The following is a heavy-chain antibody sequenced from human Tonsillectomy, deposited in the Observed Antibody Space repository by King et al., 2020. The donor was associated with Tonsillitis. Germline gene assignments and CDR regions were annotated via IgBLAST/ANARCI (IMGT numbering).Heavy chain of an antibody. Sequence: VQLVESGGGVVQPGGSLRLSCAASGFTFSSYGMHWVRQAPGKGLEWVTFIRYDGSNKYYADSVKGRFTISRDNSKNTLYLQMHSLRAEDTAVYYCATDPTGGWFGAELNYFDYWGQGTLVTVSS. J-gene: IGHJ4*02. CDR3: ATDPTGGWFGAELNYFDY. CDR2: IRYDGSNK. D-gene: IGHD3-10*01. V-gene: IGHV3-30*02. CDR1: GFTFSSYG.